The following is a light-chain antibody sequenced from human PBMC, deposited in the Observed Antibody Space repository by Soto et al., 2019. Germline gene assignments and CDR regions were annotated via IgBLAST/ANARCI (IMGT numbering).Light chain of an antibody. CDR2: GAS. Sequence: EIVMTQSPATLSVSPGDRATLSCRASESVSSNLAWYQQKPGQAPRLLIYGASTRATGIPARFSGSGSGTEFTLTISSLQSEDFAVYYCQQYNNWPPVTFGPGTKVDIK. V-gene: IGKV3-15*01. CDR1: ESVSSN. J-gene: IGKJ3*01. CDR3: QQYNNWPPVT.